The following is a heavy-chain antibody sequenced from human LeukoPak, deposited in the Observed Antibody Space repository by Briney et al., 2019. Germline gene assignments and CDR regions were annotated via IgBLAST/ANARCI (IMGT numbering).Heavy chain of an antibody. D-gene: IGHD6-19*01. CDR3: AKTITVAGKTEYYYYGMDV. CDR2: ISGSGGST. J-gene: IGHJ6*02. Sequence: GGSLRLSCAASGFTFSSYAMSWVRQAPGKGLEWVSAISGSGGSTYCADSVKGRFAISRDNSKNTLYLQMNSLRAEDTAVYYCAKTITVAGKTEYYYYGMDVWGQGTTVTVSS. CDR1: GFTFSSYA. V-gene: IGHV3-23*01.